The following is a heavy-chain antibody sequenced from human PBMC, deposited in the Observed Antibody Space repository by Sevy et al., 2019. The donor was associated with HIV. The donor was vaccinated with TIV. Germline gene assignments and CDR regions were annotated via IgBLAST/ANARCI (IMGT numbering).Heavy chain of an antibody. CDR2: ISSSGSTI. D-gene: IGHD4-17*01. Sequence: GGSLRLSCAASGFSFSDYYMSWIRQAPGKGLEWISYISSSGSTIYHADSVKGRFTISRDNAKNSLYLQMDSLRADDTAVYYCARDLTTVTTAYFQHWGQGTLVTVSS. J-gene: IGHJ1*01. V-gene: IGHV3-11*01. CDR3: ARDLTTVTTAYFQH. CDR1: GFSFSDYY.